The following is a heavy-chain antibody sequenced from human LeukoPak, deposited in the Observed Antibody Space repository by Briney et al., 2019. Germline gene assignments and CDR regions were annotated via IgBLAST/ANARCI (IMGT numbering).Heavy chain of an antibody. CDR2: ISYHGINK. J-gene: IGHJ4*02. CDR1: GFTLSTYA. D-gene: IGHD3-9*01. Sequence: GGSLRLSCAASGFTLSTYAMHWVRQAPGKGLEWVAFISYHGINKNDADSVKGRFTISRDNSENTVYLQINSLRPEDTAIYYCARDFTGRYTIDYWGQGTLVTVSS. V-gene: IGHV3-30-3*01. CDR3: ARDFTGRYTIDY.